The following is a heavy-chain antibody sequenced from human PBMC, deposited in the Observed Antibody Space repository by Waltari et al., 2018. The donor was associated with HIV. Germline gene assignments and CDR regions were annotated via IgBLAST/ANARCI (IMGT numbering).Heavy chain of an antibody. CDR3: ARQVTRTSAPTYYYDSSGPGAFDI. CDR1: GGSISSSSYY. CDR2: IYYSGST. Sequence: QLQLQESGPGLVKPSETLSLTCTVSGGSISSSSYYWGWIRQPPGTGLEWVGSIYYSGSTYYNPSLKSRVTISVDTSKNQFSLKLSSVTAADTAVYYCARQVTRTSAPTYYYDSSGPGAFDIWGQGTMVTVSS. J-gene: IGHJ3*02. D-gene: IGHD3-22*01. V-gene: IGHV4-39*01.